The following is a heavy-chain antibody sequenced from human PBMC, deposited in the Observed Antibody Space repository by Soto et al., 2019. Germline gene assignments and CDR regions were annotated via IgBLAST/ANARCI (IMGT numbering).Heavy chain of an antibody. J-gene: IGHJ6*02. CDR3: ARDARDTGGFDEMDI. Sequence: ASVKVSCKASGYIFTGYHIHWVRQAPGRGLEWMGWINPNSGDTEYAQNSQGRVTMTRDTSFNLVYMEMSGLMSDDTAGYYCARDARDTGGFDEMDIWGQGTTVTVSS. D-gene: IGHD3-9*01. CDR2: INPNSGDT. CDR1: GYIFTGYH. V-gene: IGHV1-2*02.